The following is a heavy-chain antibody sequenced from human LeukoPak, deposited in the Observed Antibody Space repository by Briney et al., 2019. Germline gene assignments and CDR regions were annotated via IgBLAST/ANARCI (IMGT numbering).Heavy chain of an antibody. CDR3: AKSIWGAVAGTSSDY. CDR2: ISWNSGSI. J-gene: IGHJ4*02. D-gene: IGHD6-19*01. V-gene: IGHV3-9*01. CDR1: GFTFDDYA. Sequence: GGSLRLSCAASGFTFDDYAMHWVRQAPGKGLEWVSGISWNSGSIGYADSVEGRFTISRDNAKNSLYLQMNSLRAEDTALYYCAKSIWGAVAGTSSDYWGQGTLVTVSS.